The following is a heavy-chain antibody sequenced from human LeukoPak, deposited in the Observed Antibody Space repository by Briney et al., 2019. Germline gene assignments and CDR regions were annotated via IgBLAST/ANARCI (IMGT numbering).Heavy chain of an antibody. CDR3: ARGGGGYYFFDY. CDR2: ISSSSSYI. D-gene: IGHD2-15*01. J-gene: IGHJ4*02. CDR1: GFTVSSNY. Sequence: GGSLRLSCAASGFTVSSNYMSWVRQAPGKGLEWVSSISSSSSYIYYADSVKGRFTISRDNAKNSLYLQMNSLRAEDTAVFYCARGGGGYYFFDYWGQGTLVTVSS. V-gene: IGHV3-21*04.